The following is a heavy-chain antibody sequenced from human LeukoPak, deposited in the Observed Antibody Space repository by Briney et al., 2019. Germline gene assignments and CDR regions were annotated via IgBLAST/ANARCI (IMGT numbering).Heavy chain of an antibody. CDR3: AKDLWELRPYDAFDI. D-gene: IGHD1-26*01. J-gene: IGHJ3*02. CDR2: ISYDGSNK. V-gene: IGHV3-30*18. Sequence: GGSLRLSCAASGFTFSSYGMHWVRQAPGKGLEWVAVISYDGSNKYYADSVKGRFTISRDNSKNTPYLQMNSLRAEDTAVYYCAKDLWELRPYDAFDIWGQGTMVTVSS. CDR1: GFTFSSYG.